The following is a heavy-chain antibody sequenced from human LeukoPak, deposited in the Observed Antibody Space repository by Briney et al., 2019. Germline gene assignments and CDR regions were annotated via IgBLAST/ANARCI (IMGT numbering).Heavy chain of an antibody. J-gene: IGHJ4*02. CDR3: ARDLYMEESGTIKY. V-gene: IGHV4-39*02. D-gene: IGHD5-12*01. CDR1: GGSISSSSYY. CDR2: IYYSGST. Sequence: PSETLSLTCTVSGGSISSSSYYWGWIRQPPGKGLEWIGYIYYSGSTYYNPSLKSRVTISVDTSKNQFSLKLSSVTAADTAVYYCARDLYMEESGTIKYWGQGTLVTVSS.